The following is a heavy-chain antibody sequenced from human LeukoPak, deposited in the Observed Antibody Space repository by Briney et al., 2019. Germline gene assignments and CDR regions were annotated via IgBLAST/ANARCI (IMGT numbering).Heavy chain of an antibody. D-gene: IGHD3-10*01. V-gene: IGHV4-34*01. Sequence: SETLSLTCAVYGGSFSGYYWSWIRQPPGKGLEWIGEINHSGSTDYNPSLKSRVTISVDTSKNQFSLKLSSVTAADTAVYYCARVRITMVRGGSGGWFDPWGQGTLVTVSS. CDR2: INHSGST. J-gene: IGHJ5*02. CDR3: ARVRITMVRGGSGGWFDP. CDR1: GGSFSGYY.